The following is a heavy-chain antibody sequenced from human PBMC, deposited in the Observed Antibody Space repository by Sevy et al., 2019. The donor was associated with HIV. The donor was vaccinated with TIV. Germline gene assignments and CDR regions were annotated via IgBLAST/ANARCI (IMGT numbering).Heavy chain of an antibody. J-gene: IGHJ4*02. V-gene: IGHV3-23*01. CDR3: AGGDTTMITDLDY. CDR2: VTSDGAT. CDR1: GLTFTTTG. D-gene: IGHD3-16*01. Sequence: GGSLRLSCAASGLTFTTTGMSWVRQAPGKGLEWVAGVTSDGATYYADSVRDRFTVSRDNSKNTLYLQLNSLRADDTAVFYCAGGDTTMITDLDYWVQGTLVTVSS.